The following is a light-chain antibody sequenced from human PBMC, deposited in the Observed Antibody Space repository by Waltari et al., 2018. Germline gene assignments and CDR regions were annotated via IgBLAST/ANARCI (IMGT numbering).Light chain of an antibody. J-gene: IGLJ2*01. CDR1: SSNIGGNT. CDR2: YND. CDR3: AAWDDSLKAVV. Sequence: QSVLTQPPSASGTPGQRVTISCSGSSSNIGGNTVTWYQQHPGTAPKLLIPYNDPRPAGVPVRFSGSTSGTSTSLAISGLESEDEADYFCAAWDDSLKAVVFGGGTKLTVL. V-gene: IGLV1-44*01.